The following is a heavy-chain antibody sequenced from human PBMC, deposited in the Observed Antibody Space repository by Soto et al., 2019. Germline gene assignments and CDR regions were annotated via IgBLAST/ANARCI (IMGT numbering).Heavy chain of an antibody. CDR3: ARRPRERAPDY. J-gene: IGHJ4*02. Sequence: QVQLVQSGAEVKKPGASVKVSCEASGYTFNSYGISWVRQAPGQGLEWLGWISAYNGKTNYAQNLQGRVTMTTDTSTNTAYMELRSLRSEDTAMYYCARRPRERAPDYWGQGTLVTVSS. CDR2: ISAYNGKT. V-gene: IGHV1-18*01. CDR1: GYTFNSYG. D-gene: IGHD6-25*01.